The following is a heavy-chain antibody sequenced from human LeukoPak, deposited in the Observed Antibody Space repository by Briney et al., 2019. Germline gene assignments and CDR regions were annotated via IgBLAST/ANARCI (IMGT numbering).Heavy chain of an antibody. CDR2: INPSGGST. CDR1: GYTFTSYY. Sequence: ASVKLSCKASGYTFTSYYMHWVRQAPGQGLEWMGIINPSGGSTSYAQKFQGRVTMTRDTSTSTVYMELSSLRSEDTAVYYCVRSEVAATPGLVYWGQGTLVTVSS. J-gene: IGHJ4*02. CDR3: VRSEVAATPGLVY. D-gene: IGHD2-15*01. V-gene: IGHV1-46*01.